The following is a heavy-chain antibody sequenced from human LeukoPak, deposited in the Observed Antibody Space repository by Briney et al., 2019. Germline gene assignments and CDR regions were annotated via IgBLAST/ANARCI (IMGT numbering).Heavy chain of an antibody. CDR1: GGSISSGGYS. CDR3: AREPPDCGGDCFFDY. D-gene: IGHD2-21*02. CDR2: IYHSGST. J-gene: IGHJ4*02. Sequence: SETLSLTCAVSGGSISSGGYSWSWIRQPPGKGLEWIGYIYHSGSTYYNPSLKSRVTISVDRSKNQLSLKLSSVTAADTAVYYCAREPPDCGGDCFFDYWGQGTLVTVSS. V-gene: IGHV4-30-2*01.